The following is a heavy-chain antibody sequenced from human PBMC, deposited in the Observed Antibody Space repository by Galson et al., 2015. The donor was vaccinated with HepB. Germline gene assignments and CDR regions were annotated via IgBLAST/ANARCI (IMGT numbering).Heavy chain of an antibody. D-gene: IGHD3-10*01. V-gene: IGHV1-2*02. CDR1: GYTFTGSY. CDR3: ARAGLVVRGVHSPEY. CDR2: INLNSGGT. Sequence: SVKVSCKASGYTFTGSYMHWVRQAPGQGLEWMGWINLNSGGTNYAQKFQGRVTMTRDTSISTAYMELSRLRSDDTAVYYCARAGLVVRGVHSPEYWGQGTLVTVSS. J-gene: IGHJ4*02.